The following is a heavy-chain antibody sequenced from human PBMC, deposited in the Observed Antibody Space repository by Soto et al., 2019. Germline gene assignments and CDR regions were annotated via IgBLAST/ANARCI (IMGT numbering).Heavy chain of an antibody. CDR2: IKQDGSEK. CDR3: ARGGYCSSTSCYVGYYYYYYMDV. D-gene: IGHD2-2*01. CDR1: GFTFSSYW. Sequence: EVQLVESGGGLVQPGGSLRLSCAASGFTFSSYWMSWVRQAPGKGLEWVANIKQDGSEKYYVDSVKGRFTISRDNAKNTRYLQMNSLRAEDTAVYYCARGGYCSSTSCYVGYYYYYYMDVWGKGTTVTVSS. J-gene: IGHJ6*03. V-gene: IGHV3-7*01.